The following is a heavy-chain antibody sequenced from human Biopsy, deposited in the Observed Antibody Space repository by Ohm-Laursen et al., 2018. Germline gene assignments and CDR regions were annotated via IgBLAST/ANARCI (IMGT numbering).Heavy chain of an antibody. CDR3: AREGGGLLPIRLTDF. CDR2: INHRGRS. V-gene: IGHV4-34*01. Sequence: SETLSLTCDVSGESFSDYYWSWIRQSPGKGLEWIGEINHRGRSSYSPSLQSRVTISVDASKNQFSLNVKSVTAADTAVYFCAREGGGLLPIRLTDFWGPGMMVTVSS. D-gene: IGHD1-26*01. J-gene: IGHJ4*02. CDR1: GESFSDYY.